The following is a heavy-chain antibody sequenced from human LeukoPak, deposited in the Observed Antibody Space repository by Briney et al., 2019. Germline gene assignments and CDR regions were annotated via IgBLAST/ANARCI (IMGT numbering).Heavy chain of an antibody. V-gene: IGHV3-43*02. J-gene: IGHJ4*02. D-gene: IGHD6-13*01. Sequence: GGSLRLSCAASGFTFDDYAMPWVRQAPGKGLEWVSLISGDGGSTYYADSVKGRFTISRDNSKNSLYLQMNSLRTEDTALYYCAKDPTDSAAAPGLGIDYWGQGTLVTVSS. CDR1: GFTFDDYA. CDR3: AKDPTDSAAAPGLGIDY. CDR2: ISGDGGST.